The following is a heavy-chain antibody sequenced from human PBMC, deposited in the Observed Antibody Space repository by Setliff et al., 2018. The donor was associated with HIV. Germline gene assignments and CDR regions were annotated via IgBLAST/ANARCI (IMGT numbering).Heavy chain of an antibody. CDR2: ISGFNGDT. CDR1: GYFFNNYG. Sequence: ASVKVSCKASGYFFNNYGIAWVRQAPGQGLEWMGWISGFNGDTTYAQNLQGRFTMTSDTSTTTAYMELRNLRSDDTAVYYCARDGEIGPDFWGQGTLVTVSS. V-gene: IGHV1-18*01. D-gene: IGHD3-3*01. J-gene: IGHJ4*02. CDR3: ARDGEIGPDF.